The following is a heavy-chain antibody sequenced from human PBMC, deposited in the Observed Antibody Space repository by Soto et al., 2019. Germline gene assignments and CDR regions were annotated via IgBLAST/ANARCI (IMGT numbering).Heavy chain of an antibody. V-gene: IGHV3-30*03. CDR2: ISYDGSNK. CDR1: GFTFSSYG. CDR3: AIDLDVRRRGPNY. Sequence: GGSLRLSCAASGFTFSSYGMHWVRQAPGKGLEWAAVISYDGSNKYYADSVKGRFTISRDNSKNTLYLQMNSLRAEDTAVYYCAIDLDVRRRGPNYRGQGTLVTVSA. J-gene: IGHJ4*02.